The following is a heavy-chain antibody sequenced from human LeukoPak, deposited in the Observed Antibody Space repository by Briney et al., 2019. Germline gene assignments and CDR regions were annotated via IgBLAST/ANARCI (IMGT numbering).Heavy chain of an antibody. J-gene: IGHJ4*02. Sequence: GGSLRLSCAASGXTFSDYYMSWIRQAPGKGQEWVSHISSFSNFRSYADSVKGRFTISRDNAKSSLYLQVNSLRAEDTAVYYCARPTIAAAGNFEYWGQGTLVTVSS. CDR1: GXTFSDYY. V-gene: IGHV3-11*03. CDR3: ARPTIAAAGNFEY. CDR2: ISSFSNFR. D-gene: IGHD6-13*01.